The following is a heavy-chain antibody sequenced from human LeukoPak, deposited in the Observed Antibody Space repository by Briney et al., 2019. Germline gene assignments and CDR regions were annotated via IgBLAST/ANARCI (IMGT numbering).Heavy chain of an antibody. Sequence: ASVKVSCKASGYSFNDYYIHWVQLAPGKGFAWMGRVDPEDAETIYARNSQDRVTITADSSTDTVYMELSSLRSEDTATYYCATAGHKGGHFRYFHYWGQGTLVTVSS. J-gene: IGHJ4*02. CDR3: ATAGHKGGHFRYFHY. D-gene: IGHD2/OR15-2a*01. CDR1: GYSFNDYY. V-gene: IGHV1-69-2*01. CDR2: VDPEDAET.